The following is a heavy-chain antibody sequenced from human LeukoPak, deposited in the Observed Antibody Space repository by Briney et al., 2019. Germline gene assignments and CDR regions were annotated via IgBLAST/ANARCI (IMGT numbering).Heavy chain of an antibody. Sequence: PEGSLRLSCAASGFTFSNSLTHWVRQVPGKGLVWVARIDADGSTTHYADSVKGRFTISRDNAKNTLYLQMNSLRGEDTAVYYCARDRDGYNYWGQGTLVTVSS. CDR3: ARDRDGYNY. V-gene: IGHV3-74*01. J-gene: IGHJ4*02. CDR1: GFTFSNSL. D-gene: IGHD5-24*01. CDR2: IDADGSTT.